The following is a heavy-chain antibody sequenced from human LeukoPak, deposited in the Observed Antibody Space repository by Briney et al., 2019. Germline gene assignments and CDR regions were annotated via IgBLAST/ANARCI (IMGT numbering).Heavy chain of an antibody. J-gene: IGHJ4*02. CDR1: GYTFTGYY. CDR3: ARDLFGGWSPSRGKFDY. Sequence: ASVKVSCKASGYTFTGYYMHWVRQAPGQGLEWMGWINPNSGGTNYAQEFQGRVTMTRDTSISTAYMELSRLRSDDTAVYYCARDLFGGWSPSRGKFDYWGQGTLVTVSS. D-gene: IGHD6-19*01. CDR2: INPNSGGT. V-gene: IGHV1-2*02.